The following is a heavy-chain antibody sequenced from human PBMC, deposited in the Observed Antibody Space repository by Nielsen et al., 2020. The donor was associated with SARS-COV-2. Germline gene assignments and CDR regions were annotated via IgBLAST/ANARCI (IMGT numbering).Heavy chain of an antibody. CDR3: AKEKFGEFPYYGMDV. Sequence: GESLKISCAASGFTFSSYSMNWVRQAPGKGLEWVSYISSSSTIYYADSVKGRFTISRDNAKNSLYLQMNSLRDEDTAVYYCAKEKFGEFPYYGMDVWGQGTTVTVSS. V-gene: IGHV3-48*02. J-gene: IGHJ6*02. CDR1: GFTFSSYS. D-gene: IGHD3-10*01. CDR2: ISSSSTI.